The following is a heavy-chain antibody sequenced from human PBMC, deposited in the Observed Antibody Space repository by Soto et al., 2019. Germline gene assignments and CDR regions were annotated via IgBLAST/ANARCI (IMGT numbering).Heavy chain of an antibody. J-gene: IGHJ5*02. CDR3: ARTHSSSVGWFDP. V-gene: IGHV1-3*01. CDR1: GYTFTSYA. Sequence: ASVKVSCKASGYTFTSYAMHWVRQAPGQRLEWMGWINAGNGNTKYSQKFQGRVTITRDTSASTAYMELSSLRSEDTAVYYCARTHSSSVGWFDPWGQGTLVIVSS. D-gene: IGHD6-6*01. CDR2: INAGNGNT.